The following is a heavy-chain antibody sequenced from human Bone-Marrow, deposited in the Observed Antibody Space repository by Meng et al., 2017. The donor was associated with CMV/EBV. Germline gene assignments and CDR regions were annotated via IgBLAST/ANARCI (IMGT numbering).Heavy chain of an antibody. Sequence: GESLKISCSASGFTFSSYSMNWVRQASGKGLEWISYISSSSSTIYYADSVKGRFTISRDNAKNSLYLQMDRLRAEDTAVYYCAREGHTSFRFKYYYYYGMDVWGQGTTVTVSS. J-gene: IGHJ6*02. V-gene: IGHV3-48*04. CDR3: AREGHTSFRFKYYYYYGMDV. D-gene: IGHD2-2*01. CDR1: GFTFSSYS. CDR2: ISSSSSTI.